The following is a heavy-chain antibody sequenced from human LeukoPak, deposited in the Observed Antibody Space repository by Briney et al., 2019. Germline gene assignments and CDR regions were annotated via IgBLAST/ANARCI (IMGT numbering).Heavy chain of an antibody. CDR2: ISSSSSYI. Sequence: GGSLRLSCAASGFTFSSYTMNWVRQAPGKGLEWVSSISSSSSYIYYADSMKGRFTVSRDNAKNSLYLQMNSLRAEDTAVYYCATPPLEGGFWGQGTLVTVSS. V-gene: IGHV3-21*01. CDR3: ATPPLEGGF. J-gene: IGHJ4*02. D-gene: IGHD1-1*01. CDR1: GFTFSSYT.